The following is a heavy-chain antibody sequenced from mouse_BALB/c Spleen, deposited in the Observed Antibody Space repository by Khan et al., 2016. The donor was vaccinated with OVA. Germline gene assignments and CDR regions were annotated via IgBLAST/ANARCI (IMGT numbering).Heavy chain of an antibody. V-gene: IGHV3-2*02. Sequence: EVELVESGPGLVKPSQSQSLTCTVTGYSITSDYAWNWIRQFPGNRLEWMGFISYSGNTNYNPSLKSRISVTRDTSKNQFFLQLNSVTTEDTATYYCARMYGGDFDYWGQGTTLTVSS. D-gene: IGHD2-10*02. CDR3: ARMYGGDFDY. CDR2: ISYSGNT. CDR1: GYSITSDYA. J-gene: IGHJ2*01.